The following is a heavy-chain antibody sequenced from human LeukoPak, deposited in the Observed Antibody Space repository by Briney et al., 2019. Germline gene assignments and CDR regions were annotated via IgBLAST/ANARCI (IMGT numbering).Heavy chain of an antibody. V-gene: IGHV3-48*04. Sequence: PGGSLRLSCAASGFTFSSYSMNWVRQAPGKGLEWVSYISSSSSTIYYADSVKGRFIISRDNAKNSLYLQMNSLRAEDTAVYYCARRWDYWGQGTLVTVSS. CDR2: ISSSSSTI. CDR3: ARRWDY. CDR1: GFTFSSYS. J-gene: IGHJ4*02. D-gene: IGHD4-23*01.